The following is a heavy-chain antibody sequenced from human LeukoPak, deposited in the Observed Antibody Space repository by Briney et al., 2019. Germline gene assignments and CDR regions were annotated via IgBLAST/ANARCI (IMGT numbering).Heavy chain of an antibody. J-gene: IGHJ3*02. D-gene: IGHD3-10*01. CDR1: GFTFSSYA. CDR3: ARDGSGDDAFDI. Sequence: GGSLRLSCAASGFTFSSYAMSWVRQAPGKGLEWVSAISGSGGSTYYADSVKGRFTISRDNSKNTLYLQMNSLRAEDTAVYYCARDGSGDDAFDIWGQGTMVTVSS. CDR2: ISGSGGST. V-gene: IGHV3-23*01.